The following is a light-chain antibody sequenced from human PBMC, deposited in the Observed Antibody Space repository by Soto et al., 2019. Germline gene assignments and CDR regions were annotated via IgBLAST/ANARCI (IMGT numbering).Light chain of an antibody. Sequence: EIVLTQSPSTLSLSPGERATLSCRASQSVSSKYLAWYQQKPGQAPRVLIYGTSIRASGVPERVSGGGSGTDFTLTITRLEPEDFAVYYCQQYGSSLFTFGPGTKVDIK. V-gene: IGKV3-20*01. CDR2: GTS. CDR1: QSVSSKY. CDR3: QQYGSSLFT. J-gene: IGKJ3*01.